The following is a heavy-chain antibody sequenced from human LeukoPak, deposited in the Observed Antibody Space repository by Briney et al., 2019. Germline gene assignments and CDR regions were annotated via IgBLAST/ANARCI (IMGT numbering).Heavy chain of an antibody. J-gene: IGHJ4*02. CDR1: GFTFSSYA. D-gene: IGHD2-15*01. Sequence: PGRSLRLSCAASGFTFSSYAMHWVRQAPGKGLEWVAVISYDGSNKYYADSVKGRFTISRDNSKNTLYLQMNSLRAEDTAVYYCAKVFAGYDGVVGALLFDYWGQGTLVTVSS. CDR2: ISYDGSNK. V-gene: IGHV3-30*04. CDR3: AKVFAGYDGVVGALLFDY.